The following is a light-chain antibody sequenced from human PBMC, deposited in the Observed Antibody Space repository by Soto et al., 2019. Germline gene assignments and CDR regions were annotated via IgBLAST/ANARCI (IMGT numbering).Light chain of an antibody. CDR3: QQYKDWPTT. Sequence: EIVLKEAPRSWSLSQGERVSRSCGASQSVGINLAWYQQQPGHPHRLLVYGASTRATGIPARFSGSGAGTDFTLTITSLQSEDFGVYFCQQYKDWPTTFGQGTKVDIK. CDR1: QSVGIN. V-gene: IGKV3-15*01. J-gene: IGKJ1*01. CDR2: GAS.